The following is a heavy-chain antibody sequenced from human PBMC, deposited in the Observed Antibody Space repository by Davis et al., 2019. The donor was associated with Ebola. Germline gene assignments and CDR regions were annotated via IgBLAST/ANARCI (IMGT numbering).Heavy chain of an antibody. CDR3: ARGASSSWTFQYYYYYYYMDV. Sequence: PSETLSLTCTVSGGSISSSSYYWGWIRQPPGKGLEWIGSIYYSGSTYYNPSLKSRVTISVDTSKNQFSLKLSSVTAADTAVYYCARGASSSWTFQYYYYYYYMDVWGKGTTVTVSS. J-gene: IGHJ6*03. V-gene: IGHV4-39*07. CDR1: GGSISSSSYY. D-gene: IGHD6-13*01. CDR2: IYYSGST.